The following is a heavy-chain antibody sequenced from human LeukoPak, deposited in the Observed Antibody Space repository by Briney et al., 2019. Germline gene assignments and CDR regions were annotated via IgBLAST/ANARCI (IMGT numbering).Heavy chain of an antibody. D-gene: IGHD2-21*02. CDR1: GYSFTSYW. Sequence: GESLKISCKGSGYSFTSYWIGWVRQMPGKGLEWMGIIYPGDSDTRYSPSFQGQVTISADKSISTAYLQWSSLKASDTAMYYCARAAYCGGDCYYAECFQHWGQGTLVTVSS. CDR3: ARAAYCGGDCYYAECFQH. CDR2: IYPGDSDT. J-gene: IGHJ1*01. V-gene: IGHV5-51*01.